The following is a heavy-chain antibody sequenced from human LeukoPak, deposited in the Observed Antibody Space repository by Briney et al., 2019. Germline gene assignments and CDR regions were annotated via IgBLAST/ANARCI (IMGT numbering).Heavy chain of an antibody. D-gene: IGHD3-16*01. Sequence: PSQTLSLTCTVSGGSISSGGYYWTWIRQHPGKGLEWIGYIYYSGSTYYNPSLKSRVTISVDTSKNQFSLKLSSVTAADTAVYYCARGRSYGYYYYGMDVWGQGTTVTVSS. CDR3: ARGRSYGYYYYGMDV. CDR1: GGSISSGGYY. CDR2: IYYSGST. V-gene: IGHV4-31*03. J-gene: IGHJ6*02.